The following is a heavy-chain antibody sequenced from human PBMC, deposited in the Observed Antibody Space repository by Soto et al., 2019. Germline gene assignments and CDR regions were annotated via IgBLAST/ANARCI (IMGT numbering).Heavy chain of an antibody. J-gene: IGHJ4*02. V-gene: IGHV3-9*01. CDR1: GFAFDDYA. CDR2: RSWNTISI. CDR3: VKGQIRGKSGCGRKFDY. D-gene: IGHD6-19*01. Sequence: EVHLAESGGGLVQPGRSLRLSCAASGFAFDDYAMHWVRQPPKKGLEWVAGRSWNTISIDYAVSVKGRFTISRDNAKKSMYLHMGSLRIEETALYYCVKGQIRGKSGCGRKFDYWGQGILVNVSS.